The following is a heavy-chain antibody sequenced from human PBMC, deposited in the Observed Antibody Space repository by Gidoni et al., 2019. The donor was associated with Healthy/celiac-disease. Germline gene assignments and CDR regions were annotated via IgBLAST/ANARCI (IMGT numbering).Heavy chain of an antibody. J-gene: IGHJ1*01. CDR1: GGSISSGSYY. V-gene: IGHV4-61*02. CDR2: IYTSGST. D-gene: IGHD4-17*01. Sequence: QVQLQESGPGLVKPSQTLSLTCTVSGGSISSGSYYWSWIRQPAGKGLEWIGRIYTSGSTNYNPSLKSRVTISVVTSKNQFSLKLSSVTAADTAVYYCARNGDYVLYFQHWGQGTLVTVSS. CDR3: ARNGDYVLYFQH.